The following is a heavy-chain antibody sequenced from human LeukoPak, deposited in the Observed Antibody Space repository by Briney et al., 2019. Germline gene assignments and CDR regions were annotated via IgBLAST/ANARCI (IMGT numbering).Heavy chain of an antibody. D-gene: IGHD3-9*01. CDR1: GYTFTCYY. Sequence: ASVKVSCKASGYTFTCYYMHWVRQAPGQGLEWMGGIIPIFGTANYAQKFQGRVTITADKSTSTAYMELSSLRSEDTAVYYCARGSDILTGYYGVGYRFDPWGQGTLVTVSS. J-gene: IGHJ5*02. CDR3: ARGSDILTGYYGVGYRFDP. CDR2: IIPIFGTA. V-gene: IGHV1-69*06.